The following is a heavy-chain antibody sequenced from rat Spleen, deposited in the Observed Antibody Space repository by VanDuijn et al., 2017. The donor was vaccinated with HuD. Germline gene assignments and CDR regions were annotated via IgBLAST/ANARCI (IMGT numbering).Heavy chain of an antibody. Sequence: EVQLVESDGGLVQPGRSLKLSCAASGFTFSDYYIAWVRQAPTKGLEWVATISYGDSSGHSSTYYRDSVKGRFTISRDNAKSSLYLQMDSLRSEDTATYYCARHGYNSYFDYWGQGVMVTVSS. CDR1: GFTFSDYY. J-gene: IGHJ2*01. CDR3: ARHGYNSYFDY. V-gene: IGHV5-29*01. CDR2: ISYGDSSGHSST. D-gene: IGHD1-9*01.